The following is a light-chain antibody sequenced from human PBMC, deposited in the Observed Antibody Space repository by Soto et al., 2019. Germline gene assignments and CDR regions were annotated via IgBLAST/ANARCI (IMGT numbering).Light chain of an antibody. Sequence: DIQLTQSPSFLSASVGDRVTITCRASQGLTSYFAWYQQKPGKAPKLLIYGTFNLQSGVPSRFSGSGSGTEFTLTISCLQPEDFATYYCQQLNDYPITFGGGTKVEI. J-gene: IGKJ4*01. CDR3: QQLNDYPIT. V-gene: IGKV1-9*01. CDR1: QGLTSY. CDR2: GTF.